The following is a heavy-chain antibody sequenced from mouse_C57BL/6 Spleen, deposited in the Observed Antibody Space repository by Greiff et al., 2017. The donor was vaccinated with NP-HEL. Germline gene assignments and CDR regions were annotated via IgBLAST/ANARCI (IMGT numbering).Heavy chain of an antibody. CDR2: ISYDGSN. J-gene: IGHJ4*01. CDR1: GYSITSGYY. D-gene: IGHD2-4*01. Sequence: VQLKESGPGLVKPSQSLSLTCSVTGYSITSGYYWNWIRQFPGNKLEWMGYISYDGSNNYNPSLKNRISITRDTSKNQFFLKLNSVTTEDTATYYCATYDYIYDAMDYWGQGTSVTVSS. V-gene: IGHV3-6*01. CDR3: ATYDYIYDAMDY.